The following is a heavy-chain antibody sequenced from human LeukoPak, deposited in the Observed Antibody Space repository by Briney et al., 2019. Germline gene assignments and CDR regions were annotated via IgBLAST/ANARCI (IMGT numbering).Heavy chain of an antibody. CDR3: ANLRGSGSSYFDS. Sequence: PGGSLRLSCAASGFTFSTYVMSWVHQAPGKGLEWVSTISASGIGTYYADSVKGRFTVSRDNSKNTLYLQMNSLRAEDTAVYFCANLRGSGSSYFDSWGQGTLVTVSS. CDR1: GFTFSTYV. D-gene: IGHD3-10*01. V-gene: IGHV3-23*01. J-gene: IGHJ4*02. CDR2: ISASGIGT.